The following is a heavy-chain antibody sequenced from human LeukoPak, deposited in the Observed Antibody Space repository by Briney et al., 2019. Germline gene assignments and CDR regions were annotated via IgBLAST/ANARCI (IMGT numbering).Heavy chain of an antibody. CDR2: IYTSGST. J-gene: IGHJ5*02. CDR3: ARVVVVAAYNWFDP. V-gene: IGHV4-61*02. Sequence: PSQTLSLTCTVSGGSISSGSYYWGWIRQPAGKGLEWIGRIYTSGSTNYNPSLKSRVTISVDTSKNQFSLKLSSVTAADTAVYYCARVVVVAAYNWFDPWGQGTLVTVSS. D-gene: IGHD2-15*01. CDR1: GGSISSGSYY.